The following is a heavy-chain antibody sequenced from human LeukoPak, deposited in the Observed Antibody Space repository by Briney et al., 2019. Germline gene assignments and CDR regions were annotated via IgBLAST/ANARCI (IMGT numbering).Heavy chain of an antibody. Sequence: ASVKVSCKASGGTFSNYAISWVRQAPGQGLEWMGGIIPIFGTANYAQKFQGRVTITADESTSTAYMELSSLRSEDTAVYYCARGIAAAGRPGDWFDPWGQGTLVTVSS. J-gene: IGHJ5*02. D-gene: IGHD6-13*01. CDR3: ARGIAAAGRPGDWFDP. CDR1: GGTFSNYA. V-gene: IGHV1-69*13. CDR2: IIPIFGTA.